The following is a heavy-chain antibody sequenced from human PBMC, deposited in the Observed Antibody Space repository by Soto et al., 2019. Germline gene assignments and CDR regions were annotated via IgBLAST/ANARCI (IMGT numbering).Heavy chain of an antibody. CDR1: GGSFSGYY. J-gene: IGHJ4*02. Sequence: PSETLSLTCAVYGGSFSGYYWSWIRQPPGKGLEWIGEINHSGSTNYNPSLKSRVTISVDTSKNQFSLKLSSVTAADTAVYYCARLGMVRGVTRNVDYWGQGTLVTVS. CDR3: ARLGMVRGVTRNVDY. CDR2: INHSGST. D-gene: IGHD3-10*01. V-gene: IGHV4-34*01.